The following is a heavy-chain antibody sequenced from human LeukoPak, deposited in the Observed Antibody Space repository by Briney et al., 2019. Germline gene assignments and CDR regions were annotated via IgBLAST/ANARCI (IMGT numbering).Heavy chain of an antibody. CDR3: ARAGPRGSSGWSHWYFDL. CDR2: ISSSSSYI. J-gene: IGHJ2*01. V-gene: IGHV3-21*01. D-gene: IGHD6-19*01. CDR1: GFTFSRYS. Sequence: GGSLRLSCAASGFTFSRYSMNWVRQAPGKGLEWVSSISSSSSYIYYADSVKGRFTISRDNAKNSLYLQMNSLRAEDTAVYYCARAGPRGSSGWSHWYFDLWGRGTLVTVSS.